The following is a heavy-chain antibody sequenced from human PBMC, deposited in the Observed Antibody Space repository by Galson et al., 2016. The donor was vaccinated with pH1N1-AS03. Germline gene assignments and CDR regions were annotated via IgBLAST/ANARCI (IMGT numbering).Heavy chain of an antibody. CDR3: TTDPLYTSIWDDYFDS. J-gene: IGHJ4*02. CDR2: IKSKTDGATT. CDR1: GFTFRNAW. V-gene: IGHV3-15*01. Sequence: SLRLSCAGAGFTFRNAWMNWVRQAPGKGLEWVGRIKSKTDGATTDYPAPVKGRFTISRDDSRNTLYLQMNGLKTEDTAVYFCTTDPLYTSIWDDYFDSWGQGTLVAVSS. D-gene: IGHD6-13*01.